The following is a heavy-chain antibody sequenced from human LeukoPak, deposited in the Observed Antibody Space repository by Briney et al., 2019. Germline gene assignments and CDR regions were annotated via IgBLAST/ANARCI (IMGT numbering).Heavy chain of an antibody. CDR3: LNDWGKDTG. CDR1: GFTFSNYA. J-gene: IGHJ4*02. D-gene: IGHD7-27*01. CDR2: ISRSGDVK. Sequence: PGGSLRLSCAASGFTFSNYAMSWVRRAPGKGLEWVSSISRSGDVKYYADSVKGRFTLSRDNSKNTLYLQMNSLRAEDAAIYYCLNDWGKDTGWGQGTLVTVSS. V-gene: IGHV3-23*01.